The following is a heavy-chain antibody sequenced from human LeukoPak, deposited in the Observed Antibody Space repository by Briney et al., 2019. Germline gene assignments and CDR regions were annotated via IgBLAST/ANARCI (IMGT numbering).Heavy chain of an antibody. Sequence: GESLKISCKGSGYSFTSYWIGWVRQMPGKGLEWMGIIHLGDSDTRYSPSFQGQVAISADKSINIAYLQWSSLRASDTAMYYCASAVAGTHYFDYWGQGTLVTVSS. CDR2: IHLGDSDT. D-gene: IGHD6-19*01. V-gene: IGHV5-51*01. J-gene: IGHJ4*02. CDR1: GYSFTSYW. CDR3: ASAVAGTHYFDY.